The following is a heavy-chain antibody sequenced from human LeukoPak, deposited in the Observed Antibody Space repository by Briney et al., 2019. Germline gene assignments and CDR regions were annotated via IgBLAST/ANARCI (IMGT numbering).Heavy chain of an antibody. Sequence: SVKVSCKASGGTFSSYAISWLRQAPGQGLEWMGGIIPIFGTANYAQKFQGRVTITADESTSTAYMELSSLRSEDTAVYYCARGRIAARLRYNWFDPWGQGTLVTVSS. CDR3: ARGRIAARLRYNWFDP. D-gene: IGHD6-6*01. V-gene: IGHV1-69*13. J-gene: IGHJ5*02. CDR1: GGTFSSYA. CDR2: IIPIFGTA.